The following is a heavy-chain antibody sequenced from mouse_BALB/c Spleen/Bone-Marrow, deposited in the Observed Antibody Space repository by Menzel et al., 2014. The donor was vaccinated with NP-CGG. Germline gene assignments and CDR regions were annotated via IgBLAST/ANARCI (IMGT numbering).Heavy chain of an antibody. Sequence: EVQVVESGAELVKPGASVKLSCTASGFNIKDTYMHWVKQRPEQGLEWIGRIDPANGNTKYDPNFQGKATITADTSSNTASLQLRSLTSEDTAVYYCARGGNYFYYWGQGPPLPVSS. V-gene: IGHV14-3*02. J-gene: IGHJ2*01. CDR2: IDPANGNT. CDR1: GFNIKDTY. D-gene: IGHD2-14*01. CDR3: ARGGNYFYY.